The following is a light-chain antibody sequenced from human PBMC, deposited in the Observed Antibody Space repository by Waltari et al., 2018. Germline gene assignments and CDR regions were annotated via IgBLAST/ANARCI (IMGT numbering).Light chain of an antibody. CDR1: FSNIGSNS. J-gene: IGLJ3*02. Sequence: QSVLTQPPSVSGTPGQRVTNSCSGSFSNIGSNSVNWYQQLPGTSPRLLILNTNQGPPGSPHRFSASKSGTSAALAITGLQSEDEADYYCAAWDDSLGAVFGGGTKLTVL. CDR3: AAWDDSLGAV. CDR2: NTN. V-gene: IGLV1-44*01.